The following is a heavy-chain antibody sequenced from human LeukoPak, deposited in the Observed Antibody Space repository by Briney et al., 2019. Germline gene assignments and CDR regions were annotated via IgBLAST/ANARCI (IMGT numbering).Heavy chain of an antibody. CDR1: GGTYSSCA. V-gene: IGHV1-69*06. Sequence: GSSVKVSCKASGGTYSSCAISWVRQAPGQGLEWMGGIIPIFGTANYAQKFQGRVTMTEDTSADTAYMELSSLRSEDTAVYYCATVLVIMVRGVIRLHNWFDPWGQGTLVTVSS. D-gene: IGHD3-10*01. CDR2: IIPIFGTA. J-gene: IGHJ5*02. CDR3: ATVLVIMVRGVIRLHNWFDP.